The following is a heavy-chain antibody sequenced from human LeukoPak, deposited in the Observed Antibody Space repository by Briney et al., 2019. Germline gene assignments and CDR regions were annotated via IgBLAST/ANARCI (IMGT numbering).Heavy chain of an antibody. J-gene: IGHJ6*02. V-gene: IGHV3-21*01. D-gene: IGHD5/OR15-5a*01. Sequence: GGSLRLSCAASGSTFSSYSMNWVRQAPGKGLEWVSSISSSSNFIDYADSVRGRFTISRDNAKNSLCLQMNSLRAEDTAVYYCARDGVYGSYYYGMDVWGQGTTVTVSS. CDR3: ARDGVYGSYYYGMDV. CDR1: GSTFSSYS. CDR2: ISSSSNFI.